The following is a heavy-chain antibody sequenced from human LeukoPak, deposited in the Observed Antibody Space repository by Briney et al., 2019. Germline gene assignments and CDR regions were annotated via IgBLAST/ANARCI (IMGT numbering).Heavy chain of an antibody. CDR2: IYYSGST. CDR3: ARQQLASSSWYPGGYFQH. D-gene: IGHD6-13*01. CDR1: GGSISSSSYY. Sequence: ASETLSLTCTVSGGSISSSSYYWGWIRQPPGKGLEWIGSIYYSGSTYYNPSLKSRVTISVDTSKNQFSLKLSSVTAADTAVYYCARQQLASSSWYPGGYFQHWGQGTLVTVSS. J-gene: IGHJ1*01. V-gene: IGHV4-39*01.